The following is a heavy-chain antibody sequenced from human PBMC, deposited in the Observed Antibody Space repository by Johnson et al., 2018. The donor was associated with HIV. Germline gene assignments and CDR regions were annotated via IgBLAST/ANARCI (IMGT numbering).Heavy chain of an antibody. V-gene: IGHV3-11*01. CDR3: AKDLATANLYDAFDI. CDR1: GFTFSDYY. Sequence: QVPLVESGGGLVKPGGSLRLSCAPSGFTFSDYYMSWIRQAPGKGLEWVSYISSSGGSTYYADSVKGRFTISRDNSKNTLYLQMNSLRAEDTAVYYCAKDLATANLYDAFDIWGQGTMVTVSS. J-gene: IGHJ3*02. D-gene: IGHD5-12*01. CDR2: ISSSGGST.